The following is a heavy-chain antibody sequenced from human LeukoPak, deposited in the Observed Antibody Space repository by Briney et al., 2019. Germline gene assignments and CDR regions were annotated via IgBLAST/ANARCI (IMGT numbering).Heavy chain of an antibody. CDR3: ARHLGRDWFDP. Sequence: SETLSLTCTVSGGSISSYYWSWIRQPPGKGLEWSGYIYYSGSTNYNPSLKSRVTISVDTSKNQFSLKLSSVTAADTAVYYCARHLGRDWFDPWGQGTLVTVSS. J-gene: IGHJ5*02. CDR2: IYYSGST. CDR1: GGSISSYY. V-gene: IGHV4-59*08.